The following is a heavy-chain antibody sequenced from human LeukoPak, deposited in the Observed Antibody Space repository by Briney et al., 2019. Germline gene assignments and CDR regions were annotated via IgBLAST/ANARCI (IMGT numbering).Heavy chain of an antibody. CDR3: ARGGHSSNDAFDI. D-gene: IGHD6-13*01. J-gene: IGHJ3*02. Sequence: ASVKVSCMASGYTFTGYYMHWVRQAPGQGLEWMGWINPNSGGTNYAQKFQGWVTMTRDTSISTAYMELSRLRSDDTAVYYCARGGHSSNDAFDIWGQGTMVTVSS. V-gene: IGHV1-2*04. CDR2: INPNSGGT. CDR1: GYTFTGYY.